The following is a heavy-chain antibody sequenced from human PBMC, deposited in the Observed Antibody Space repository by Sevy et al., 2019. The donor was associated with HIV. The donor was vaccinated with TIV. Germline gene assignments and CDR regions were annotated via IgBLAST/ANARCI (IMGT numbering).Heavy chain of an antibody. Sequence: SETLSLTCTVSGGSISSGDYYWSWIRQPPGKGLEWIGYIYYSGSTYYDPSLKSRVTLSVDTSKNRFSLKLSSVTAAATAVYYCASDGLVATVFDYWGQGTLVTVSS. CDR1: GGSISSGDYY. CDR2: IYYSGST. V-gene: IGHV4-30-4*01. J-gene: IGHJ4*02. CDR3: ASDGLVATVFDY. D-gene: IGHD5-12*01.